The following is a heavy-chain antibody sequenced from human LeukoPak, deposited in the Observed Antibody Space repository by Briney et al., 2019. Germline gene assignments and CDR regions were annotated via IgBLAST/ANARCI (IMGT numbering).Heavy chain of an antibody. J-gene: IGHJ4*02. CDR2: ISYDGSNK. D-gene: IGHD6-13*01. CDR1: GFTFSSYG. V-gene: IGHV3-30*18. CDR3: AKEYSSSWYPFDY. Sequence: PGRSLRLSCAASGFTFSSYGMHWVRQAPGKGLEWVAVISYDGSNKYYADSVKGRFTISRDNSKNTLYLQMNSLRAEDTAVYYCAKEYSSSWYPFDYWGQGTLVTVSS.